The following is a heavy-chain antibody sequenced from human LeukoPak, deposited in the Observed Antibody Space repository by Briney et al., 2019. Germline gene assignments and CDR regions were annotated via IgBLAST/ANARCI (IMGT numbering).Heavy chain of an antibody. D-gene: IGHD5-18*01. CDR1: GFSFSGYS. V-gene: IGHV3-74*01. Sequence: GGSLRLSCAASGFSFSGYSIHWVRQAPGKGLEWVSRIKSDESSTTYADSVKGRFTISRDNAKNTVYLQMSSLRAEDTAVYYCARDYSFSHDHWGQGTLVTVSS. CDR3: ARDYSFSHDH. J-gene: IGHJ4*02. CDR2: IKSDESST.